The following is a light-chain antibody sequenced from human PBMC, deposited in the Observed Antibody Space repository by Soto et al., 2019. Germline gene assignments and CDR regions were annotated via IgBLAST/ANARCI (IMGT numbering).Light chain of an antibody. V-gene: IGLV2-14*01. Sequence: QSVLTQPAFVSGSPGQSITISCTGTASDIGNYNWVSWYQQHPGKAPKVLIYQVTSRPSGVSNRFSGSKSGNTASLTISGLQAEEEAHYFCCSYAGGYTYLFGTGTKVTVL. CDR2: QVT. J-gene: IGLJ1*01. CDR3: CSYAGGYTYL. CDR1: ASDIGNYNW.